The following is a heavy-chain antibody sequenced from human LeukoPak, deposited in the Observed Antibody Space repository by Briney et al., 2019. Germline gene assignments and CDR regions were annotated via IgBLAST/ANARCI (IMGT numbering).Heavy chain of an antibody. Sequence: PGGSLRLSWAASGFTFSSYSMNWVRQAPGKGLEWVSSIRSSSSYIYYADSVKGRFTISRDNAKNSLYLQMNSLRAEDTAVYYCARDPKQYYDILTGLYYMDVWGKGTTVTVSS. CDR2: IRSSSSYI. CDR3: ARDPKQYYDILTGLYYMDV. J-gene: IGHJ6*03. V-gene: IGHV3-21*01. D-gene: IGHD3-9*01. CDR1: GFTFSSYS.